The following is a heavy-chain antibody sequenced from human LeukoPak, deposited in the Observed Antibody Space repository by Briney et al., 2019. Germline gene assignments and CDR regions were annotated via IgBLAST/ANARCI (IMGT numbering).Heavy chain of an antibody. V-gene: IGHV3-21*01. Sequence: PGGFLRLSCAASGFTFSSYSMNWVRQAPGKGLEWVSSITSRSSYIYYADSVKGRFTISRDNAKNSLYLQMNSLRAEDTAVYYCARVPHDIVVVVAATPDYWGQGTRVTVSS. CDR2: ITSRSSYI. J-gene: IGHJ4*02. D-gene: IGHD2-15*01. CDR1: GFTFSSYS. CDR3: ARVPHDIVVVVAATPDY.